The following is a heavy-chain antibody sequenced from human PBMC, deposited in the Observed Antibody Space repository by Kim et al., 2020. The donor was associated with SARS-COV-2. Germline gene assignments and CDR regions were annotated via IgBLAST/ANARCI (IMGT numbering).Heavy chain of an antibody. CDR2: VSSSSTYT. CDR3: ARAHGTRLYWYFDL. V-gene: IGHV3-11*06. D-gene: IGHD6-13*01. Sequence: GGSLRLSCAASGFAFSDYSMSWIRQAPGKGLEWVSCVSSSSTYTYYADSVKGRFTISRDNAKNSLYLQINSLRAEDTAVYYCARAHGTRLYWYFDLWGRGSLVSVSS. J-gene: IGHJ2*01. CDR1: GFAFSDYS.